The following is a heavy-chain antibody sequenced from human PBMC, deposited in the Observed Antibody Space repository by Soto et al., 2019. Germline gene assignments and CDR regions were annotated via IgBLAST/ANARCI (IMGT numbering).Heavy chain of an antibody. CDR3: ARYVRGVIITPSDYYYGMDV. CDR1: GFSLSTSGMC. J-gene: IGHJ6*02. V-gene: IGHV2-70*01. CDR2: IDWDDDK. D-gene: IGHD3-10*02. Sequence: SGPTLVNPTQTLTLTCTFSGFSLSTSGMCVSWIRQPPGKALEWLALIDWDDDKYYSTSLKTRLTISKDTSKNQVVLTMTNMDPVDTATYYCARYVRGVIITPSDYYYGMDVWGQGTTVTVSS.